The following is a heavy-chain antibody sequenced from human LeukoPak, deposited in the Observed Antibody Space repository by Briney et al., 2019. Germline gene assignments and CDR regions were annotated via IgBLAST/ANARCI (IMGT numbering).Heavy chain of an antibody. V-gene: IGHV4-39*01. CDR1: GGSINSGSYY. J-gene: IGHJ4*02. CDR3: ARHGALHTSSYFFNY. Sequence: KTSETLSLTCTVSGGSINSGSYYWGWVRQPPGKGLEWIGSIYYSGSTYYNPSLKSRVTISVDTSKNQLSLKLTSVTAADTAVYYCARHGALHTSSYFFNYWGQGTLVTVSS. D-gene: IGHD2-2*01. CDR2: IYYSGST.